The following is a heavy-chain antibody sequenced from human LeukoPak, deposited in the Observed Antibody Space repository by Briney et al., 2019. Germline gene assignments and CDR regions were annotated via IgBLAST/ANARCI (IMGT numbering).Heavy chain of an antibody. CDR2: ISSNGGST. J-gene: IGHJ3*02. D-gene: IGHD5-24*01. Sequence: GGSLRLSCAASGFTFSSYAMHWVRPAPGKGLEYVSGISSNGGSTYYANSVKGRFTISRDNSKNALYLQMGSLRAEDMAVFYCARDRTSGNGYSFDAFDIWGQGTMVTVSS. CDR3: ARDRTSGNGYSFDAFDI. CDR1: GFTFSSYA. V-gene: IGHV3-64*01.